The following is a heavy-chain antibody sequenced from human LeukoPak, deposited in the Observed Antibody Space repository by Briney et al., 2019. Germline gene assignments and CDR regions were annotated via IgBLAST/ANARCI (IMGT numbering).Heavy chain of an antibody. J-gene: IGHJ4*02. CDR3: TTESPHFDY. Sequence: GGSLRLSCAGSGFTFSNAWMSWVRQAPGKGLEWVGRIKSKIDGGTTDYAAPVKGRFTISRDDSKDTLFLQMSSLKTEDTDVYFCTTESPHFDYWGRGTLVTVSS. V-gene: IGHV3-15*01. CDR1: GFTFSNAW. CDR2: IKSKIDGGTT.